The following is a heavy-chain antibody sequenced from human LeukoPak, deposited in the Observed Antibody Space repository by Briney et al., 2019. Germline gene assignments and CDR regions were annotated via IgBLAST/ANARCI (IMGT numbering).Heavy chain of an antibody. Sequence: GGSLRLSCAASGFTFTSYAMSWIRQAPGKGLEWVSAISGGGEDTYYPDSVKGRFTISRDNSKNALYLQMNSLRAEDTAIYYCAKPRAMTTGVGRYFDLWGRGTLVTVSS. CDR1: GFTFTSYA. CDR2: ISGGGEDT. V-gene: IGHV3-23*01. D-gene: IGHD1-1*01. J-gene: IGHJ2*01. CDR3: AKPRAMTTGVGRYFDL.